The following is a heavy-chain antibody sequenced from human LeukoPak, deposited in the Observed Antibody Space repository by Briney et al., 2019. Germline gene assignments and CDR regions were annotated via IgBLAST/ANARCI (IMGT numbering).Heavy chain of an antibody. D-gene: IGHD6-13*01. CDR1: GGSISSYY. Sequence: PSETLSLTCTVSGGSISSYYWSWIRQPPGKGLEWIGYIYYSGSTNYNPSLKSRVTISVDTSRNQFSLKLSSVTAADTAVYYCARDRSSSWHAFDIWGQGTMVTVSS. CDR3: ARDRSSSWHAFDI. CDR2: IYYSGST. J-gene: IGHJ3*02. V-gene: IGHV4-59*01.